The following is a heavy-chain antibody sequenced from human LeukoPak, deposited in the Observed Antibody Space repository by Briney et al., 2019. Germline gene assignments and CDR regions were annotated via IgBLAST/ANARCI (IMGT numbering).Heavy chain of an antibody. J-gene: IGHJ4*02. CDR1: GFTFSNYW. CDR2: IRQGGSEK. V-gene: IGHV3-7*01. Sequence: GGSLRLSCAASGFTFSNYWMSWVRQAPGKGLEWVANIRQGGSEKYYVDSVKGRFTISRDNAKNSLYLQMNSLRAEDTALYYCARDTSSTSYDYWGRGTLVTVSS. D-gene: IGHD2-2*01. CDR3: ARDTSSTSYDY.